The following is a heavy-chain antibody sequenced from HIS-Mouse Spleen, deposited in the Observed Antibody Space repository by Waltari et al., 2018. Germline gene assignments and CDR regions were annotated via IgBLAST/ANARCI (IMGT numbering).Heavy chain of an antibody. CDR3: ARGGKLGGPHDAFDI. V-gene: IGHV3-30*04. D-gene: IGHD1-26*01. CDR1: GFTFSSYA. J-gene: IGHJ3*02. CDR2: ISYDGSNK. Sequence: RLSCAASGFTFSSYAMHWVRQAPGKGLEWVAVISYDGSNKYYADSVKGRFTISRDNSKNTLYLQMNSLRAEDTAVYYCARGGKLGGPHDAFDIWGQGTMVTVSS.